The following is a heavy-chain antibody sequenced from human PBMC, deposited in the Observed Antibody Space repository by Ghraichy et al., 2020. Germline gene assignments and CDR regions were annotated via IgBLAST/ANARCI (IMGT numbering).Heavy chain of an antibody. CDR1: GFTFSSYS. CDR2: IIDRSRI. CDR3: ARGSSTTDAFDT. J-gene: IGHJ3*02. Sequence: GVLRLSCAASGFTFSSYSMNWVRQAPGKGLEWVSYIIDRSRIHYADSVKGRFTISRDNVRKSLYLQMKSLRDEDTAVYYCARGSSTTDAFDTWGQGTMVTVSS. D-gene: IGHD1-14*01. V-gene: IGHV3-48*02.